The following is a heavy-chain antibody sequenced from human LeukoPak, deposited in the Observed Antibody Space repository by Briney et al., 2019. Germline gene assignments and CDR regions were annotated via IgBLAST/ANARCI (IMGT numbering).Heavy chain of an antibody. J-gene: IGHJ4*02. CDR2: IYYSGST. CDR3: ASRGSTSEFDY. V-gene: IGHV4-31*03. D-gene: IGHD2-2*01. Sequence: SQTLSLTCTVSSGSISSGGYYWSWIRQHPGKGLEWIGYIYYSGSTYYNPSLKSRVTISVDTSKNQFSLKLASVTAADTAVYYCASRGSTSEFDYWGQGTLVTVSS. CDR1: SGSISSGGYY.